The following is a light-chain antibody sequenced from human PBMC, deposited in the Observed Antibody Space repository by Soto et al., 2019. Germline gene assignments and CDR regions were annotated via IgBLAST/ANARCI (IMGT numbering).Light chain of an antibody. CDR1: QGINSA. CDR2: DAS. J-gene: IGKJ4*01. V-gene: IGKV1-13*02. CDR3: QQFNSYPLT. Sequence: AIQLTQSPSSLSASVGDRVSITCRASQGINSALAWYQQKPGKAPNLLIYDASILESGVPSSFSGSGSGTDFTLTISSLQPEDFATYYCQQFNSYPLTFGGGTKVEIK.